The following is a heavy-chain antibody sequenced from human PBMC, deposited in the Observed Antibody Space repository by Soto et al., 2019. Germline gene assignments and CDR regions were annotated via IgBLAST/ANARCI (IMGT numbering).Heavy chain of an antibody. V-gene: IGHV4-31*03. CDR2: IYYSGST. D-gene: IGHD6-6*01. CDR3: ARDRHRTDAFYI. Sequence: QVQLQESGPGLVKSAQTLSLTCTVSGVSISSGGYYWSWIRQHPGKGLEWIGYIYYSGSTNYKPSLRSRVTISVHTSKNQFAMKLRSVTAEDTAVYYCARDRHRTDAFYIWGKGTMVTVSS. J-gene: IGHJ3*02. CDR1: GVSISSGGYY.